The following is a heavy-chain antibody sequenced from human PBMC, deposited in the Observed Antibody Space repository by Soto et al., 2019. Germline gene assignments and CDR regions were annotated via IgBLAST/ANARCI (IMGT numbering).Heavy chain of an antibody. J-gene: IGHJ3*02. V-gene: IGHV3-53*04. CDR1: GFTVSSNY. D-gene: IGHD1-1*01. CDR3: ARDQDWNGRMAFDI. Sequence: LRLSCAASGFTVSSNYMSCVRQPPGKGLEWVSVIYSGGSTYYADSVKGRFTISRHNSKNTLYLQMNSLRAEDTAVYYCARDQDWNGRMAFDIWGQGTMVTVSS. CDR2: IYSGGST.